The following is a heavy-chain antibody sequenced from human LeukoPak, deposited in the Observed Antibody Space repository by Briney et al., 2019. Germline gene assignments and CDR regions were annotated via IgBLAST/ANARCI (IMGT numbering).Heavy chain of an antibody. V-gene: IGHV4-39*01. CDR3: ARVTPWFYGMDV. Sequence: PSETLSLTCTVSGGSISSSSYYWGWIRQPPGKGLEWIGSIYYSGSTYYNPSLKSRVTISVDTSKNQFSLKLSSVTAADTAVYYCARVTPWFYGMDVWGQGTTVTVSS. D-gene: IGHD3-22*01. CDR1: GGSISSSSYY. J-gene: IGHJ6*02. CDR2: IYYSGST.